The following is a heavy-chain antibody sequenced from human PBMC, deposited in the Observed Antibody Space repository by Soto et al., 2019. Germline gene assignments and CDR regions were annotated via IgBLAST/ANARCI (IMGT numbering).Heavy chain of an antibody. J-gene: IGHJ6*02. V-gene: IGHV5-51*01. CDR1: GYSFTNYW. CDR3: ARDRYGMDV. CDR2: IYPGDSDT. Sequence: GESLKISCKGSGYSFTNYWIGWVRQMPGKGLEWMGIIYPGDSDTRYSPSFQGQVTISADKSISTAYMELSSLRSEDTAVYYCARDRYGMDVWGQGTTVTVSS.